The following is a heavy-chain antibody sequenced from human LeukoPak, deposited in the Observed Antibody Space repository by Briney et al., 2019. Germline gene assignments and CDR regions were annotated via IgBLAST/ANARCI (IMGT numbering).Heavy chain of an antibody. J-gene: IGHJ4*02. CDR2: INTNTGNP. CDR3: AREGYYYGSGSYATSTVGRQTHIDY. CDR1: GYTFTSYA. V-gene: IGHV7-4-1*02. Sequence: ASVKVSCKASGYTFTSYAMNWVRQAPGQGLEWMGWINTNTGNPTYAQGFTGRFVFSLDTSVSTAYLQISSLKAEDTAVYYCAREGYYYGSGSYATSTVGRQTHIDYWGQGTLVTVSS. D-gene: IGHD3-10*01.